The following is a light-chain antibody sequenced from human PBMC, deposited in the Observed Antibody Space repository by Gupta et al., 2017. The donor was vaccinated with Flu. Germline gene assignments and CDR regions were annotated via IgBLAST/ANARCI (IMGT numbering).Light chain of an antibody. CDR3: QQSYRTLWT. V-gene: IGKV1-39*01. Sequence: DIQMTQSPSSLSASVGDRVTITCRASQSISSYLNWYQQKPGKAPKLLIYAASSLQSGVPSRFSGSGSGTDCTLTISSLQPEDFATYYCQQSYRTLWTFGQGTKVEIK. J-gene: IGKJ1*01. CDR2: AAS. CDR1: QSISSY.